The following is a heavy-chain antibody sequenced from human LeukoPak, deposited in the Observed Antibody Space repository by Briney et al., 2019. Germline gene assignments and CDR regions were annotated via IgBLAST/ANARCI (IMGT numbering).Heavy chain of an antibody. V-gene: IGHV4-59*08. CDR2: MYYSGST. CDR1: GGSISGYY. D-gene: IGHD3-22*01. Sequence: SETLSLTCTVSGGSISGYYWSWIRQSPGKGLVWIGYMYYSGSTNYNPSLESRITISKDMSNNQFSLTLSSVTAAHTALYYCARHFTYYYASSGYPRDAFDIWDKGTMDSVSS. CDR3: ARHFTYYYASSGYPRDAFDI. J-gene: IGHJ3*02.